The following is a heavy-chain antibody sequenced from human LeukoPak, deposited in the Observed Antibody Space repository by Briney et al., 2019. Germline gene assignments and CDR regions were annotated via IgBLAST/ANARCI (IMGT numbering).Heavy chain of an antibody. V-gene: IGHV1-2*02. J-gene: IGHJ4*02. CDR1: GYTFTGYH. Sequence: GASVKVSCKASGYTFTGYHMHWVRQAPGQGLEWMGWINPNSGGTNYARKFQGRVTMTRDTSISTAYMELSRLRSDDTAVYYCARDLRVATFRTPIGLNYWGQGTLVTVSS. D-gene: IGHD5-12*01. CDR2: INPNSGGT. CDR3: ARDLRVATFRTPIGLNY.